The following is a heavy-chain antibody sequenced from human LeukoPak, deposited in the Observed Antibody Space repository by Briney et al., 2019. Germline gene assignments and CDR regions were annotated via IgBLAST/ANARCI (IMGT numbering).Heavy chain of an antibody. CDR3: AKGDYFP. CDR1: GFTFSSYG. J-gene: IGHJ4*02. Sequence: PGGSLTLFCAASGFTFSSYGMHWVRQAPGKGLEWVAFIRYGGSNKYYADSVKGRFTISRDNSKNTLYLQMNSLRAEDTAVYYCAKGDYFPWGQGTLVTVSS. D-gene: IGHD3-9*01. CDR2: IRYGGSNK. V-gene: IGHV3-30*02.